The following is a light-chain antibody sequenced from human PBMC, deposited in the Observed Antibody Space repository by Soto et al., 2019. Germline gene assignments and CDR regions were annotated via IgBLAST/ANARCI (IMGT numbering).Light chain of an antibody. V-gene: IGKV1-39*01. CDR3: QQSYSTPLT. Sequence: DIQMTQSPSSLSASVGDRVTITCRASQSISSYLNWYQQKPGKAPKLLIYAASSLQSGVPSRFSGSGSGTDFTLTISSLQPEDFATDYCQQSYSTPLTFGKGTKVEIK. CDR2: AAS. CDR1: QSISSY. J-gene: IGKJ1*01.